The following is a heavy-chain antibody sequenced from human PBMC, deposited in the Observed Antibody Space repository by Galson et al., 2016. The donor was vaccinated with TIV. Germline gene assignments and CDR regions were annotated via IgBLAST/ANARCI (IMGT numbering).Heavy chain of an antibody. CDR2: INPNGDDT. V-gene: IGHV1-2*02. CDR3: ARGFNYGFVFYYGMDV. CDR1: GYSFTAYC. J-gene: IGHJ6*02. D-gene: IGHD5-18*01. Sequence: SVKVSCKASGYSFTAYCIHWVRQAPRQGPEWMGWINPNGDDTNYAQRFQGRASMTRDTSISTAYMELSRLRSDDTAVFFCARGFNYGFVFYYGMDVWGQGTTVTVSS.